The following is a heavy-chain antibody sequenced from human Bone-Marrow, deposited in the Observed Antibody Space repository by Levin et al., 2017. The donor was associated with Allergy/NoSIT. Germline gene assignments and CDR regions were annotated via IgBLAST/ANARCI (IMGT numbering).Heavy chain of an antibody. V-gene: IGHV3-15*01. Sequence: GGSLRLSCAGSGLPFGNAWMTWVRQAPGKGLEWVGRIKSRADGGTTDYAADGKGRFSISRDDSKNTLYLQMDSLKTGDTAGYYCATDSLVVAGEGWPDGSFDFWGQGTQVTVSS. J-gene: IGHJ4*02. CDR1: GLPFGNAW. CDR3: ATDSLVVAGEGWPDGSFDF. CDR2: IKSRADGGTT. D-gene: IGHD3-22*01.